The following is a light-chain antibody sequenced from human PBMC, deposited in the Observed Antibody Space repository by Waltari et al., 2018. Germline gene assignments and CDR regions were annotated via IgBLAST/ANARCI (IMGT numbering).Light chain of an antibody. CDR3: ATWDSSLSSVV. J-gene: IGLJ2*01. Sequence: QPVLTQPPSVSAAPGQKVTISCSGSSSNLGDNYVSWYQQLPGTAPKLLIFEKVKRPSGIPDRFSGSKSGTSGTLGITGLLTGDEADYYCATWDSSLSSVVFGGGTKLTVL. CDR1: SSNLGDNY. V-gene: IGLV1-51*02. CDR2: EKV.